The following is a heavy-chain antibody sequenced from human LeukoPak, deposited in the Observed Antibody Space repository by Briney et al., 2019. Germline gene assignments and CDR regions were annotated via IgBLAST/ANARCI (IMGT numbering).Heavy chain of an antibody. V-gene: IGHV4-30-2*01. D-gene: IGHD3-3*01. CDR2: IYHSGST. J-gene: IGHJ3*02. Sequence: SQTLSLTCAVSGGSISSGGYPWSWIRQPPGKGLEWIGYIYHSGSTYYNPSLKSRVTISVDRSKNQFSLKLSSVTAADTAVYYCARDTKSSDALDIWGQGTMVTVSS. CDR3: ARDTKSSDALDI. CDR1: GGSISSGGYP.